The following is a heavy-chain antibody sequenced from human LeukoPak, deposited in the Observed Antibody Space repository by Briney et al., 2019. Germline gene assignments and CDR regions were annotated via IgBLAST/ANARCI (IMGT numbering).Heavy chain of an antibody. V-gene: IGHV5-51*01. Sequence: GESLKISCKTSGYRFTSYWIGWVRQMPGKGLGCMGIIHPGDSETRYSPSFQGQVTISADKSISTAYLQWSGLKASDTAMYYCARRLGATQPYFDFWGQGAQVTVSS. J-gene: IGHJ4*02. CDR2: IHPGDSET. CDR3: ARRLGATQPYFDF. D-gene: IGHD1-26*01. CDR1: GYRFTSYW.